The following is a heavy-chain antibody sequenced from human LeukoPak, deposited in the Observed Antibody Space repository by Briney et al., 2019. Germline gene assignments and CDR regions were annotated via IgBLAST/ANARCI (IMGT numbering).Heavy chain of an antibody. CDR3: ARVRVSSYYGMDI. D-gene: IGHD2/OR15-2a*01. CDR1: GFIFSNYW. CDR2: IKEDESEK. Sequence: GGSLRLSCAASGFIFSNYWMSWVRQAPGKGLEWVANIKEDESEKYYVDSVKGRFTISRDSAKNSLYLQMNSLRAEDTAVYYCARVRVSSYYGMDIWGQGTTVTVSS. J-gene: IGHJ6*02. V-gene: IGHV3-7*05.